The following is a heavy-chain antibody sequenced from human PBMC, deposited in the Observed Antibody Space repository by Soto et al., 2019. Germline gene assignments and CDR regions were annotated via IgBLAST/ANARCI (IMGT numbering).Heavy chain of an antibody. J-gene: IGHJ4*02. D-gene: IGHD2-15*01. Sequence: EVQLVESGGGLVQPGESLRLSCAASGFTFSNYWMHWVRQAPGKGLVWVSRIDSDGSRITYADFVKGRFTISRDNAKNTVYLHMNSLTAEDTAVYYCVSTSLVVEVATREEFWGQGTLVTVSS. V-gene: IGHV3-74*01. CDR1: GFTFSNYW. CDR2: IDSDGSRI. CDR3: VSTSLVVEVATREEF.